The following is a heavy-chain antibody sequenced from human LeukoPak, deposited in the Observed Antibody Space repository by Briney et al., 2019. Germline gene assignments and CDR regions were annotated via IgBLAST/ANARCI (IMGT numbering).Heavy chain of an antibody. Sequence: SQTLSLTCTVSGGSISSGGYYWSWIRQHPGKGLEWIGYIYYSGSTYYNPSLKSRVTISVDTSKNQFSLKLSSVTAADTAVYYCAIGVTGTRNAFDIWGQGTLVTVSS. V-gene: IGHV4-31*03. CDR3: AIGVTGTRNAFDI. D-gene: IGHD1-20*01. CDR1: GGSISSGGYY. J-gene: IGHJ4*02. CDR2: IYYSGST.